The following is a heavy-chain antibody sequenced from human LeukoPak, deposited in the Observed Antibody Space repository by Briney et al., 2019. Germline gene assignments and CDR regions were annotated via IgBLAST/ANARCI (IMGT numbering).Heavy chain of an antibody. CDR3: AKDGYCSSTSCSPGFDY. D-gene: IGHD2-2*03. V-gene: IGHV3-30-3*01. CDR1: GFTFSSYA. Sequence: PGGSLRLSCAASGFTFSSYAMHWVRQAPGKGLEWVAVISYDGSNKYYADSVKGRFTISRDNSKNTLYLQMNSLRAEDTAVYYCAKDGYCSSTSCSPGFDYWGQGTLVTVSS. J-gene: IGHJ4*02. CDR2: ISYDGSNK.